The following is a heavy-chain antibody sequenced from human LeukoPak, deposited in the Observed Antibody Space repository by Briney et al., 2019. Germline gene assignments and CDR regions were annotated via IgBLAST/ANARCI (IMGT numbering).Heavy chain of an antibody. CDR1: GGSISSSSYY. V-gene: IGHV4-39*01. J-gene: IGHJ4*02. CDR2: IYYSGST. CDR3: ARPGIAVAGPSRDY. Sequence: TSETLSLTCTVSGGSISSSSYYWGWIRQPPGKGLEWIGSIYYSGSTYYNPSLKSRVTISVDTSKNQFSLKLSSVTAADTAVYYCARPGIAVAGPSRDYWGQGTLVTVSS. D-gene: IGHD6-19*01.